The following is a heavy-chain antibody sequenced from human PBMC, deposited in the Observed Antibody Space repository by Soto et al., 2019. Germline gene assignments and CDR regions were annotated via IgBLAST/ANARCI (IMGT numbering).Heavy chain of an antibody. CDR3: ARQIYDSDTGPNFQYYFDS. CDR2: IDPSDSQT. D-gene: IGHD3-22*01. J-gene: IGHJ4*02. V-gene: IGHV5-10-1*01. Sequence: PGESLKISCKGSGYSFAGYWITWVRQKPGKGLEWMGRIDPSDSQTYYSPSFRGHVTISVTKSITTVFLQWSGLRAPDTAMYYCARQIYDSDTGPNFQYYFDSWGQGTPVTVSS. CDR1: GYSFAGYW.